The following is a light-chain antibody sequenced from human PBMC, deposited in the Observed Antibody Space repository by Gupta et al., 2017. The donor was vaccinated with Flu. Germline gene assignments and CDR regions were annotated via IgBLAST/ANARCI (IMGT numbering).Light chain of an antibody. CDR1: SSYIGGYNS. CDR2: NVA. CDR3: SSYTISSTLV. V-gene: IGLV2-14*01. Sequence: QSALTQPASVSGSPGQSITISCTGTSSYIGGYNSVSWYQQYPGKAPKVMIYNVANRPSGVSNRFSGSKSGNTASLTISGLQAEDEADYYCSSYTISSTLVFGGGTTLTVL. J-gene: IGLJ3*02.